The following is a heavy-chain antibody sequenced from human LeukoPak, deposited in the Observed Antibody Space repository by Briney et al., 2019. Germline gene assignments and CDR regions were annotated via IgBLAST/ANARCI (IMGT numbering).Heavy chain of an antibody. CDR3: ARGIAARTLHY. V-gene: IGHV3-48*01. Sequence: GGSLRLSCAASGFTFSSYSMNWVRQAPGKGLEWVSYISSSSSTIYYADSVKGRFTISRDNAKNSLYLQMNSLRAEDTAVYYCARGIAARTLHYWGQGTLVTVPS. D-gene: IGHD6-6*01. J-gene: IGHJ4*02. CDR1: GFTFSSYS. CDR2: ISSSSSTI.